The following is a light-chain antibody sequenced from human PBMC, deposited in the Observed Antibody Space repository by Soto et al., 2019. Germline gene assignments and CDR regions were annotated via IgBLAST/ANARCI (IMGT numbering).Light chain of an antibody. CDR1: RNINGNY. J-gene: IGKJ1*01. CDR2: GTS. Sequence: EILFTQSPGTLSLSPGERATLSCRASRNINGNYLGWYQLKRGQAPRLLIYGTSTRATGIPDRFSGSGSGTDFTLTISRLEPEDFAVYYCQQYGSSPWPFGQGTKVDIK. CDR3: QQYGSSPWP. V-gene: IGKV3-20*01.